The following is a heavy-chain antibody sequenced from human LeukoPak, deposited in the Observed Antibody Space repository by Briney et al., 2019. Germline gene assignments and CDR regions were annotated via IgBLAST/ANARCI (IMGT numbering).Heavy chain of an antibody. Sequence: GGSLRLSCAASGFTFSNYWMHWVRQAPGKGLEWVSRINERATIISYADSVKGRFTISRENARNTLYPQMNSLTAEDTAVYYCVRDLILVWTPGDDFDHWGQGTLVTVSS. J-gene: IGHJ4*02. CDR3: VRDLILVWTPGDDFDH. D-gene: IGHD3-16*01. CDR1: GFTFSNYW. CDR2: INERATII. V-gene: IGHV3-74*01.